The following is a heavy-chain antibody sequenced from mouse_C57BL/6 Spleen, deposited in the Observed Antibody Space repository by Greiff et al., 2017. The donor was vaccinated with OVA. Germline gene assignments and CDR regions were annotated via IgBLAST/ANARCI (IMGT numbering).Heavy chain of an antibody. CDR2: IYPGSGST. CDR3: ARDVSYAMDD. J-gene: IGHJ4*01. CDR1: GYTFTSYW. Sequence: QVQLQQPGAELVKPGASVKMSCKASGYTFTSYWITWVKQRPGQGLEWIGDIYPGSGSTNYNEKFKSKATLTVDTSSSPAYMQLSSLTSEDSAVYYCARDVSYAMDDWGQGTSVTVSS. D-gene: IGHD6-2*01. V-gene: IGHV1-55*01.